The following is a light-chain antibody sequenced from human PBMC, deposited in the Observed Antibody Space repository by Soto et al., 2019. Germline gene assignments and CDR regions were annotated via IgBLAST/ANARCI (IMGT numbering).Light chain of an antibody. Sequence: SYELTQPPSVSVAPGQTATITCGGTNIGSKSVHWYQQRPGQAPVLAVHDDSDRPSGIPERFSGSNSGNTATLTISRVEAGDEADYYCHVWYSSSELWLFGGGTKLTVL. CDR1: NIGSKS. CDR3: HVWYSSSELWL. V-gene: IGLV3-21*02. J-gene: IGLJ3*02. CDR2: DDS.